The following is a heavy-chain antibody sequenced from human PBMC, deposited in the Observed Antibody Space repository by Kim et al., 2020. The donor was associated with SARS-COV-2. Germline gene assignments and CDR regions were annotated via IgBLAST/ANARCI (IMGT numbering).Heavy chain of an antibody. CDR2: IYYSGST. D-gene: IGHD3-10*01. Sequence: SETLSLTCTVSGGSISSSSYYWGWIRQPPGKGLEWIGSIYYSGSTYYNPSLKSRVTISVDTSKNQFSRKLSSVTAADTAVYYCARAIGRGVIIGGYYFDYWGQGTLVTVSS. CDR1: GGSISSSSYY. CDR3: ARAIGRGVIIGGYYFDY. J-gene: IGHJ4*02. V-gene: IGHV4-39*07.